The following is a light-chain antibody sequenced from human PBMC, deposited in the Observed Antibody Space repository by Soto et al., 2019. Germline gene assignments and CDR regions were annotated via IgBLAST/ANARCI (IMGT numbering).Light chain of an antibody. V-gene: IGLV2-14*01. J-gene: IGLJ1*01. CDR3: NSFTTSNTYV. Sequence: QSALTQSASVSGSPGQSITISCIGTSSDLGNYNFVSWFQQHPGKAPKLVIYEVSNRPSGVSSRFSGSKSGNTASLTISGLQAEDEADYYCNSFTTSNTYVFGNGTKLTVL. CDR2: EVS. CDR1: SSDLGNYNF.